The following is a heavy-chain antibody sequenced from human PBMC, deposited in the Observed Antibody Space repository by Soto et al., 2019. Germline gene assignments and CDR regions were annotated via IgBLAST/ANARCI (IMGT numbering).Heavy chain of an antibody. V-gene: IGHV3-11*06. D-gene: IGHD2-21*01. J-gene: IGHJ5*02. Sequence: GWSLRLSCPSSGFLFNDYYMTWIRQAPGKGLEWLSHICRRSTSRNYADFVRGRSTSSRDTTYSSLLMQINSPGVDDTAVYCCIRGGGCGWFEHWGRGVLVSVSS. CDR2: ICRRSTSR. CDR3: IRGGGCGWFEH. CDR1: GFLFNDYY.